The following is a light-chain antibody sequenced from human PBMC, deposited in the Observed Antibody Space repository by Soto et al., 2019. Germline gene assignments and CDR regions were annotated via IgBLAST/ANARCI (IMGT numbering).Light chain of an antibody. J-gene: IGKJ5*01. CDR2: AAS. V-gene: IGKV3-20*01. CDR1: QTVSKNY. Sequence: EIVLTQSPVTPSLSPGEGATLSCRASQTVSKNYLAWYHQKPGQAPRLLIYAASTRATGIPDRFSGSGSGTDFTLTISRLEPEDFAVFYCQQYAVSPITFGQGTRLEIK. CDR3: QQYAVSPIT.